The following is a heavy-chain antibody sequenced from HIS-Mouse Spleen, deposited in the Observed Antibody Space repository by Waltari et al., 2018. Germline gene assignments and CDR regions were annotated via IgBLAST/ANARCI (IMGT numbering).Heavy chain of an antibody. CDR1: VGSIGSSIYY. V-gene: IGHV4-39*06. CDR3: AREIPYSSSWYDWYFDL. CDR2: INYSGST. D-gene: IGHD6-13*01. Sequence: RLQRQGSGPGRGKPRETLSPTCTVSVGSIGSSIYYWGWIRQPPGKGLEWIGSINYSGSTYYNPSLKSRVTISVDTSKNQFSLKLSSVTAADTAVYYCAREIPYSSSWYDWYFDLWGRGTLVTVSS. J-gene: IGHJ2*01.